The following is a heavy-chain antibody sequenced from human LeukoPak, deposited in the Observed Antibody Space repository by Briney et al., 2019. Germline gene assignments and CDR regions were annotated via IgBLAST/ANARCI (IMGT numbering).Heavy chain of an antibody. CDR2: ISGGGSST. CDR1: GFTFSNYA. V-gene: IGHV3-23*01. CDR3: ARVRVGVTRDYFDY. Sequence: GWSLRLSCAASGFTFSNYAMSWVRQAPGKGLEWVSSISGGGSSTYYADSVKGRFTISRDNAKNSLYLQMNSLRDEDTAVYYCARVRVGVTRDYFDYWGQGTLVTVSS. J-gene: IGHJ4*02. D-gene: IGHD1-26*01.